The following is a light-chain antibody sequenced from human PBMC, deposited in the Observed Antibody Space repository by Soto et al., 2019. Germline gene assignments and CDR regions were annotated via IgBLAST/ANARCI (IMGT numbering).Light chain of an antibody. CDR2: GAS. V-gene: IGKV3-20*01. Sequence: EIVLTQSPGTLSLSPGERATLSCRASQSVSSNSLAWYQQKPGQAPRIVIYGASRRATGIPDRFSGSGSGTDFTLSISRLEPEDFAVYYCQQYGSSFGQGTQLEIK. J-gene: IGKJ5*01. CDR3: QQYGSS. CDR1: QSVSSNS.